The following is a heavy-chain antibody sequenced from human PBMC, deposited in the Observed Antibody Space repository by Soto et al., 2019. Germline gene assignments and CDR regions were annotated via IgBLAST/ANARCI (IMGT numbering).Heavy chain of an antibody. Sequence: PSEALSLTGPVSGASISGFYWSWIRKSAGKGLEWIGRIYATGTTDYNPSLKSRVMMSVDTSKKQFSLKLRSVTAADTAVYYCVRDGTKTLRDWFDPGGLG. CDR3: VRDGTKTLRDWFDP. D-gene: IGHD1-1*01. J-gene: IGHJ5*02. CDR2: IYATGTT. CDR1: GASISGFY. V-gene: IGHV4-4*07.